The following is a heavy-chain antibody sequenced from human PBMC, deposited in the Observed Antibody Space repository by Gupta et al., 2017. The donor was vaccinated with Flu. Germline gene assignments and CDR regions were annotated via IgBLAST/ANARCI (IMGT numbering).Heavy chain of an antibody. Sequence: RQAPGKGLEWVAVISYDGSNKYYADSVKGRFTISKDNSKNTLYLQMNSLRAEDTAVYYCARPGIAAAEAFDYWGQGTLVTVSS. CDR3: ARPGIAAAEAFDY. CDR2: ISYDGSNK. J-gene: IGHJ4*02. D-gene: IGHD6-13*01. V-gene: IGHV3-30-3*01.